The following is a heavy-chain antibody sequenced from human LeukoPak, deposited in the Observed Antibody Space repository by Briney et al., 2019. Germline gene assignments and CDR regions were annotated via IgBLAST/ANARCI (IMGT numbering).Heavy chain of an antibody. D-gene: IGHD2-2*01. V-gene: IGHV3-9*01. CDR1: GFTFDDYA. Sequence: GGSLRLSCAVSGFTFDDYAMHWVRQVPGKGLEWVSGINWNSDSIGYVDSVKGRFTISRDNAKNSLYLQMNSLRAEDTAVYYCARERYCSSTSCYEGAYYYHYMDVWGKGTTVTISS. CDR2: INWNSDSI. J-gene: IGHJ6*03. CDR3: ARERYCSSTSCYEGAYYYHYMDV.